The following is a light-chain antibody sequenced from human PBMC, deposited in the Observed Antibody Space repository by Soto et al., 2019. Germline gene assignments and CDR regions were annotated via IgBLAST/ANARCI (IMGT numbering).Light chain of an antibody. CDR1: QNINRW. CDR3: LQSNVYPLS. J-gene: IGKJ4*01. Sequence: DIEMTQSPSTLSASVGDRVTITCRARQNINRWLAWYQQRPGKAPNLLIHKASTLEVGVPSRFSGSASGTEFTLTISSLQPDDFAVYFCLQSNVYPLSFGGGTKVDIK. V-gene: IGKV1-5*03. CDR2: KAS.